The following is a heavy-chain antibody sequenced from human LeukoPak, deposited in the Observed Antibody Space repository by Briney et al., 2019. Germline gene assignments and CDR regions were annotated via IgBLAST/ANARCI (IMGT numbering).Heavy chain of an antibody. CDR3: ARNIRELITGTTNWFDP. CDR2: INPNSGGT. D-gene: IGHD1-7*01. CDR1: GYTFTGYY. Sequence: GASVKVSCKASGYTFTGYYMHWVRQAPGQGLEWMGWINPNSGGTNYAQKFQGRVTMTRDTSISTAYVELSRLRSDDTAVYYCARNIRELITGTTNWFDPWGQGTLVTVSS. V-gene: IGHV1-2*02. J-gene: IGHJ5*02.